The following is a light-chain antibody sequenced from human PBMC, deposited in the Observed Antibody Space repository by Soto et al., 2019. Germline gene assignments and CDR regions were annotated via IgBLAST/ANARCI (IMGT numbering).Light chain of an antibody. Sequence: VIWMTQSPSLLSACTGDRVTISCRMSQDISSCLVWYQQKPGKAPELLMYSASTLQCGAPSRFSGSGSGTDFTLPISCLQSANLATYYCQQYYSLPWTFGHGTKVEVK. CDR3: QQYYSLPWT. V-gene: IGKV1D-8*03. CDR2: SAS. J-gene: IGKJ1*01. CDR1: QDISSC.